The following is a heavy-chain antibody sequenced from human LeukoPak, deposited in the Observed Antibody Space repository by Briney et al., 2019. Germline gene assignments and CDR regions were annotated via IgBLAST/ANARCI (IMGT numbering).Heavy chain of an antibody. D-gene: IGHD3-10*01. CDR3: AGEIVMIRGVITDAFDV. CDR2: IYSSGGA. V-gene: IGHV4-59*02. Sequence: SETLSLTCTVSGDSATSFYWSWIRQPPGKGLEWTGYIYSSGGADFNPSLKGRVSMSVDTSKNQVNLNLSSVTTADTAVYYCAGEIVMIRGVITDAFDVWGHGTRVTLSS. J-gene: IGHJ3*01. CDR1: GDSATSFY.